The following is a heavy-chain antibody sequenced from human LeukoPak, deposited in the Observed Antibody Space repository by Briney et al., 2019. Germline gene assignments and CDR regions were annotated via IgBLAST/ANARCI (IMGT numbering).Heavy chain of an antibody. V-gene: IGHV4-4*02. D-gene: IGHD3-10*01. J-gene: IGHJ6*03. CDR3: ARTYGSGSYFHYYYYMDV. CDR1: GGSISSSNW. Sequence: SETLSLTCAVSGGSISSSNWWSWVRQPPGKGLEWIGEIYHSGSTNYNPSLKSRVTISVDKSKNQFSLKLSSVTAADTAVYYCARTYGSGSYFHYYYYMDVWGKGTTVTVSS. CDR2: IYHSGST.